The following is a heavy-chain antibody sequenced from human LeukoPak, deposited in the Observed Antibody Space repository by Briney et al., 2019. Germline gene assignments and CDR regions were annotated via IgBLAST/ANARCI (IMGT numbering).Heavy chain of an antibody. CDR1: GFTFSIYW. D-gene: IGHD3-10*01. V-gene: IGHV3-7*01. J-gene: IGHJ4*02. CDR2: INQDGSKK. Sequence: GGSLRLSCAASGFTFSIYWMSWVRQAPGKGLEWVANINQDGSKKYYVDSVKGGFTISRDNTKNSLYLQMNSLRAEDTAVYYCARPYYYGSGSQYNREYYFDYWGQGTLVTVSS. CDR3: ARPYYYGSGSQYNREYYFDY.